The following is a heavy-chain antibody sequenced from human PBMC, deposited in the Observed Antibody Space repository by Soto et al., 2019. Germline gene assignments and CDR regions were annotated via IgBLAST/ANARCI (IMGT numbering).Heavy chain of an antibody. V-gene: IGHV3-30*18. CDR1: GFTFSTFG. CDR2: ISNDGSEK. D-gene: IGHD3-3*01. CDR3: AKGAYDFWNYLDP. J-gene: IGHJ5*02. Sequence: GGSLRLSCATSGFTFSTFGMYWVRQAPGKGLEWVSIISNDGSEKYYADSVKDRFTISRDNSKNTLYLQMNSLTFEDTAVYYCAKGAYDFWNYLDPWGQGTLVTVSS.